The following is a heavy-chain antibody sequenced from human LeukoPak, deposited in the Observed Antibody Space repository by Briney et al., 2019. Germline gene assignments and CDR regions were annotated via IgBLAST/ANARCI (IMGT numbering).Heavy chain of an antibody. CDR3: TKLSGYDRSGYGDC. CDR1: GFTSSSHA. CDR2: ISGSGNST. Sequence: GRSLRPSCAASGFTSSSHAMSWVRQAPGKGLEWVSRISGSGNSTYYADSVKGRFTISRDNSKNTLYLQMNSLRTTDTAVYYGTKLSGYDRSGYGDCWGQGTLVTVSS. V-gene: IGHV3-23*01. D-gene: IGHD3-22*01. J-gene: IGHJ4*02.